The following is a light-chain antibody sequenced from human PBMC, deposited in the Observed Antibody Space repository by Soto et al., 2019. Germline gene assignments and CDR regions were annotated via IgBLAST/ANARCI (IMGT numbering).Light chain of an antibody. Sequence: EVVMTQSPATLSVSPGERATLSCRASQSVSSNLAWYQQKPGHAPRLLISGASTRATGIPDRFSGSGSGTEFTLTISRLQPEDFAVYYCHQYNNWPPWRFGQGTKVEIK. V-gene: IGKV3-15*01. CDR3: HQYNNWPPWR. J-gene: IGKJ1*01. CDR2: GAS. CDR1: QSVSSN.